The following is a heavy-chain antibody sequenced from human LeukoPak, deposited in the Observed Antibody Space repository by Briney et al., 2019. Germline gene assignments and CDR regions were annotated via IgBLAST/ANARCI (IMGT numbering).Heavy chain of an antibody. Sequence: PGGSLRLSCAASGFTFSSYDMHGVRQSTGKGLEWVSAIGTACDTYYPGSVEGRFTISRENAKNSLYLQINSLRAGDTDASYCARDGYHDAFDIWGQGTMVTVSS. J-gene: IGHJ3*02. CDR3: ARDGYHDAFDI. CDR2: IGTACDT. V-gene: IGHV3-13*01. D-gene: IGHD5-12*01. CDR1: GFTFSSYD.